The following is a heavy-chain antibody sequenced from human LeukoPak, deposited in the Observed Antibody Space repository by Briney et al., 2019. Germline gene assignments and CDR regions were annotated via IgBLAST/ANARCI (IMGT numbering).Heavy chain of an antibody. V-gene: IGHV4-59*01. J-gene: IGHJ5*02. CDR3: PRGGYYGSGNDFRFDP. CDR2: IHYTGST. D-gene: IGHD3-10*01. Sequence: SETLSLTCTVSGGSISNYYWSWIRQSPGKGLECIGYIHYTGSTNYNPSLKSRVTISVETSKNQFSLKLKSVTAADTAVYDCPRGGYYGSGNDFRFDPWGQGTLVTVSS. CDR1: GGSISNYY.